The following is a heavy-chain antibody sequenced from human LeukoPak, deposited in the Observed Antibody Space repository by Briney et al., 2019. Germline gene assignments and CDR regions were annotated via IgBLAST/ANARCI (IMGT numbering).Heavy chain of an antibody. CDR2: IYHSGST. V-gene: IGHV4-30-2*01. D-gene: IGHD3-3*01. Sequence: SQTLSLTCAVSGGSISSGGYSWSWLRQPPGKGLEWIGYIYHSGSTYYNPSLKSRVTISVDRSKNQFSLKLSSVTAADTAVYYCARVAFWSGYFYFDYWGQGTLVTVSS. J-gene: IGHJ4*02. CDR3: ARVAFWSGYFYFDY. CDR1: GGSISSGGYS.